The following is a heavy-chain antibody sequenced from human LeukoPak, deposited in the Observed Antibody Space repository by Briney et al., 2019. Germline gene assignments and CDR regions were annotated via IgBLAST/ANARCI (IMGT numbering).Heavy chain of an antibody. D-gene: IGHD6-19*01. CDR1: GGSISSYY. Sequence: PSETLSLTCTVSGGSISSYYWSWIRQPPGKGLEWIGYIYYSGSTNYNPSLKSRVTISVDTSKNQFSLKLSSVTAADTAVYYCARLQWLVLFDYWGQGTLVTVSS. J-gene: IGHJ4*02. CDR2: IYYSGST. CDR3: ARLQWLVLFDY. V-gene: IGHV4-59*08.